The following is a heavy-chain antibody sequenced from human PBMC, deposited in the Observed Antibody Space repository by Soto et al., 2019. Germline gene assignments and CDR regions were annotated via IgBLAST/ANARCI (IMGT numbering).Heavy chain of an antibody. J-gene: IGHJ4*02. D-gene: IGHD3-10*01. Sequence: GASVKVSCKASGGTFSSYAISWVRQAPGQGLEWMGGIIPIFGTANYAQKFQGRVTITADESTSTAYMELSSLRSEDTAVYYCARDLWFSARPPNWGQGTLVTVS. CDR3: ARDLWFSARPPN. CDR2: IIPIFGTA. CDR1: GGTFSSYA. V-gene: IGHV1-69*13.